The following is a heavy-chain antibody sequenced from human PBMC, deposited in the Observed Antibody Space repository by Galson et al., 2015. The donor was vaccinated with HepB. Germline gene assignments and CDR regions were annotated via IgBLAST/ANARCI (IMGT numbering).Heavy chain of an antibody. D-gene: IGHD1/OR15-1a*01. V-gene: IGHV5-51*03. Sequence: QSGAEVKKPGKSLKISCKGSGYSFTSNWIGWVRQMPGKGLEWMGIIYPYDSDTRYSPSFQGQVTISADKSISTAYLQWSSLKASDTAIYYCARLPVTREQPLYYYYYMEVWGKGTTVTVSS. CDR2: IYPYDSDT. CDR3: ARLPVTREQPLYYYYYMEV. J-gene: IGHJ6*03. CDR1: GYSFTSNW.